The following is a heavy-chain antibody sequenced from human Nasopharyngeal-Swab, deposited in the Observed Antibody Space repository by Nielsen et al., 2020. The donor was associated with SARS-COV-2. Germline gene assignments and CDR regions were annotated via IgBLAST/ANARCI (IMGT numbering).Heavy chain of an antibody. CDR2: IFPGDSDT. J-gene: IGHJ4*02. CDR1: SYNFADYW. V-gene: IGHV5-51*01. D-gene: IGHD5-12*01. Sequence: GESLKISCQGSSYNFADYWVGWVRQMPGKGLEWIGMIFPGDSDTKYSPSFEGQVTISADRSISSAYLQWRSLKASDTAIYYCVRLKVEDIRRRYIDSWGQGTLLTVSS. CDR3: VRLKVEDIRRRYIDS.